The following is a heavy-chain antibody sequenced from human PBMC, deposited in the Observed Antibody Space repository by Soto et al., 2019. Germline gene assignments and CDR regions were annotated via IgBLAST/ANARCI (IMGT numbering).Heavy chain of an antibody. Sequence: QVQLVQSGAEVKKPGASVKVSCKASGYTFTSYGISWVRQAPGQGLEWMGWISAYNVNTNYAQKLQGSVTMTTDTSPSTADMELRSLRSDDTAVYYWSRDLGVTMVRGPIDYWGQGTLVTVSS. CDR3: SRDLGVTMVRGPIDY. CDR2: ISAYNVNT. CDR1: GYTFTSYG. V-gene: IGHV1-18*01. J-gene: IGHJ4*02. D-gene: IGHD3-10*01.